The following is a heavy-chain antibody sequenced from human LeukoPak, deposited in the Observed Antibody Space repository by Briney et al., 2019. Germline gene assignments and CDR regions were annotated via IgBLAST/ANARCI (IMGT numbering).Heavy chain of an antibody. J-gene: IGHJ4*02. Sequence: NPSETLSLTCTVSDNSISSFYWSWIRQPPGKGLDWIGFVYETGHTNYNPSLKSRVAISLDGSKSQVSLRLTSVTAADTAVYYCAPHRFGEPHFEYWGRGTLVSVSS. CDR1: DNSISSFY. D-gene: IGHD3-10*01. CDR3: APHRFGEPHFEY. V-gene: IGHV4-59*08. CDR2: VYETGHT.